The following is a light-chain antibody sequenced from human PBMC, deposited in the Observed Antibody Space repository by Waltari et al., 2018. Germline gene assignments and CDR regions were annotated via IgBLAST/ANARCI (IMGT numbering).Light chain of an antibody. Sequence: EIVLTQSPATLSLSPGERTTLSCRSSQSVSSYLAWYQQKVGQAPRLLIYDASNRATGIPDRFSGSGSGTDFTFTISSLEPEDFAVYYCLQRSSWPWTFGQGTKVEIK. J-gene: IGKJ1*01. V-gene: IGKV3-11*01. CDR2: DAS. CDR1: QSVSSY. CDR3: LQRSSWPWT.